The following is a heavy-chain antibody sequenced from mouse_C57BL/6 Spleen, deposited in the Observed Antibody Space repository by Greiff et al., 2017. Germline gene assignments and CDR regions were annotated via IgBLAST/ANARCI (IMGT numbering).Heavy chain of an antibody. V-gene: IGHV1-14*01. J-gene: IGHJ1*03. D-gene: IGHD2-3*01. CDR1: GYTFTSYV. CDR2: IYPYNDGT. Sequence: EVQLQESGPELVKPGASVKMSCKASGYTFTSYVMHWVKQKPGQGLEWIGYIYPYNDGTKYNEKFKGKATLTSDKSSSTAYMELSSLTSEDSAVYYCARGELYDGYYVEYFDVWGTGTTVTVSS. CDR3: ARGELYDGYYVEYFDV.